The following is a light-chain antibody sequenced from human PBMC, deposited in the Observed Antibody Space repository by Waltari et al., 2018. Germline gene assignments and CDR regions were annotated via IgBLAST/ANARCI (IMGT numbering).Light chain of an antibody. CDR2: GAS. J-gene: IGKJ1*01. CDR3: QNHERLPAT. CDR1: QSIGRY. V-gene: IGKV3-20*01. Sequence: TVLTQFPDTLSLFPGERATLSCRASQSIGRYLAWYQQKPGQAPRLLIYGASNRATGIPDRFSGGGSGTDFSLTISRLEPEDFAVYFCQNHERLPATFGQGTKVEVK.